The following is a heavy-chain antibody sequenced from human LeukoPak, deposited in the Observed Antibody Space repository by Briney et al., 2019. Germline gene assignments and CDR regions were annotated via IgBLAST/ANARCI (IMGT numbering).Heavy chain of an antibody. Sequence: SVKVSCKASGGSFSSYGISWVRQAPGQGLEWMGRIIPIFGTTNYAQKFQGRVTITADESTSTAYMELSSLRSEDTAVYYCARECSSTSCYDYWGQGTLVTVSS. V-gene: IGHV1-69*13. J-gene: IGHJ4*02. D-gene: IGHD2-2*01. CDR1: GGSFSSYG. CDR2: IIPIFGTT. CDR3: ARECSSTSCYDY.